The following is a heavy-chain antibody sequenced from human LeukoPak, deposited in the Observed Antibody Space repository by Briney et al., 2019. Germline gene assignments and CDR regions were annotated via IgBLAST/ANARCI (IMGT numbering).Heavy chain of an antibody. J-gene: IGHJ3*02. CDR2: INSDGSST. CDR1: GFTFSSNW. V-gene: IGHV3-74*01. Sequence: GGSLRLSCAASGFTFSSNWMHWVRQAPGEGLLWVSRINSDGSSTTYANSVKGLFTISRDNSKNTLYLQMNSLRAEDTAVYYCANRPTVAVAGMGKAFDIWGQGTMVTVSS. CDR3: ANRPTVAVAGMGKAFDI. D-gene: IGHD6-19*01.